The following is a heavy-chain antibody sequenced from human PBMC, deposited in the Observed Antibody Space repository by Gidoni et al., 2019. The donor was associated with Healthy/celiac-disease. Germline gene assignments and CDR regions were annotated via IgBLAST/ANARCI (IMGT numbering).Heavy chain of an antibody. Sequence: EVQLLETGGGLVQPGGSLRLSCAASGFTFSSYAMSWVRQAPGKGLEWVSAISGSGGSTYYADAVKGRFTISRDNSKNTLYLKMNSLRAEDTAVYYCAKYTQRNAPISYFDYWGQGTLVTVSS. J-gene: IGHJ4*02. V-gene: IGHV3-23*01. CDR2: ISGSGGST. CDR3: AKYTQRNAPISYFDY. D-gene: IGHD1-1*01. CDR1: GFTFSSYA.